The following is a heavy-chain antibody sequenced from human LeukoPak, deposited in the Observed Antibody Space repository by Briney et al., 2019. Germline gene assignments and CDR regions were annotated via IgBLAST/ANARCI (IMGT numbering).Heavy chain of an antibody. Sequence: GGSLRLSCAASGFTFSSYGMHWVRQAPGKGLEWVAFIRYDGSVKYHPDSVKGGFTISSENSKTTLFLQMDSLKADDTAMYYCAKKLPGAIDYLHSWGQGTLVTVSS. J-gene: IGHJ4*02. CDR1: GFTFSSYG. CDR2: IRYDGSVK. D-gene: IGHD1-1*01. V-gene: IGHV3-30*02. CDR3: AKKLPGAIDYLHS.